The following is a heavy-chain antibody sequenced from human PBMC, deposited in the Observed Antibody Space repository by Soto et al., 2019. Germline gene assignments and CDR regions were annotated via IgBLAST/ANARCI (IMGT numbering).Heavy chain of an antibody. D-gene: IGHD5-12*01. V-gene: IGHV1-18*04. J-gene: IGHJ4*02. CDR1: GYTFTNYG. CDR3: ARGEYREVDH. CDR2: ISTNSGHT. Sequence: QVQLVQSGAEVKEPGASVKVSCKASGYTFTNYGISWVRQAPGQGLEWMGWISTNSGHTDFAQRFQGRVTMATDTSTSSAYMELRSLTSDDTAVYYCARGEYREVDHWGQGTLVTVSS.